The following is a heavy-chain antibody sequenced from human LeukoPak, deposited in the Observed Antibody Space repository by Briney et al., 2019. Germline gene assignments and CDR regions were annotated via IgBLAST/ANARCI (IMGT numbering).Heavy chain of an antibody. V-gene: IGHV1-2*02. CDR3: ARLDFWSPSYFDY. CDR2: INPNSGGT. D-gene: IGHD3-3*01. J-gene: IGHJ4*02. Sequence: ASVKVCRKASGYTFTGYYMHWVRQAPGQGLEWMGWINPNSGGTNYAQKFQGRVTMTRDTSISTAYMELSRLRSDDTAVYYCARLDFWSPSYFDYWGQGTLVTVSS. CDR1: GYTFTGYY.